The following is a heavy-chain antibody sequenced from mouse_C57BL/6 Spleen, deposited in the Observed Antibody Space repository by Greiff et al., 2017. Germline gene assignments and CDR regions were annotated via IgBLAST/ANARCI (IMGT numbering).Heavy chain of an antibody. CDR1: GYTFTSYW. Sequence: VQLQQPGAELVRPGSSVKLSCKASGYTFTSYWMHWVKQRPIQGLEWIGNIDPSDSETHYNQKFKDKATLTVDKSSSTAYMQLSSLTSEDSAVYYCAREDDYDGFDYWGQGTTLTVSS. CDR2: IDPSDSET. V-gene: IGHV1-52*01. D-gene: IGHD2-4*01. CDR3: AREDDYDGFDY. J-gene: IGHJ2*01.